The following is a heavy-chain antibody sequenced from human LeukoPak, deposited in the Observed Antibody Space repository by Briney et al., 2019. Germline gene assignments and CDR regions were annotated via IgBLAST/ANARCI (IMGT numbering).Heavy chain of an antibody. V-gene: IGHV1-18*01. J-gene: IGHJ4*02. CDR3: ARDRASGTYYPDY. CDR1: GYSLNSYG. D-gene: IGHD1-26*01. CDR2: ISGYNSAT. Sequence: ASVKVSCKASGYSLNSYGISWVRQAPGQGLEWMGWISGYNSATNYAQKLQGRVTMTTDTSTSTAYMELRSLRSDDTAVYYCARDRASGTYYPDYWGQGTLVTVSS.